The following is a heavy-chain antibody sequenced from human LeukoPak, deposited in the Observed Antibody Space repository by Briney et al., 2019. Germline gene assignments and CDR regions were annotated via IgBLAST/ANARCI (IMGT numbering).Heavy chain of an antibody. D-gene: IGHD6-13*01. Sequence: PSYTLSLTCTISGGXIGSYYWTWIRQPPGKGLEWMGYIDYSGRTNYNPSFKSRVTMSVDTYKTQFSLKLSSVTAADTAVYFCARHGGSWTFDYWGQGTLVTVSS. J-gene: IGHJ4*02. V-gene: IGHV4-59*08. CDR3: ARHGGSWTFDY. CDR2: IDYSGRT. CDR1: GGXIGSYY.